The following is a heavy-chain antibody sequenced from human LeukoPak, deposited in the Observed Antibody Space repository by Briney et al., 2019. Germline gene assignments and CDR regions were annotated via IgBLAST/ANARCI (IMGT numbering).Heavy chain of an antibody. CDR1: GSTFSSYG. CDR2: IWYDGSNK. D-gene: IGHD2-15*01. V-gene: IGHV3-33*01. J-gene: IGHJ4*02. Sequence: GGSLRLSCAASGSTFSSYGMHWVHQAPGKGLEWVAVIWYDGSNKYYADSVKGRFTISRDNSKNTLYLQMNSLRAEDTAVYYCARDRGYVEGYYFDYWGQGTLVTVSS. CDR3: ARDRGYVEGYYFDY.